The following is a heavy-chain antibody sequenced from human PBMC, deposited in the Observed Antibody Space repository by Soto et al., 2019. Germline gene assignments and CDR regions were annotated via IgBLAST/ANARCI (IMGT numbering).Heavy chain of an antibody. CDR3: AKDQGIAVSHGID. Sequence: QVQLVESGGGVVQPGRSLRLSCAASGFTFNNYGMHWVRQAPGKGLEWVAAISNDGRDKYYGDSVKGRLTISRDNSKNTVYLQMNSLRAEDTDVYYCAKDQGIAVSHGIDWGQGTMVTVSS. V-gene: IGHV3-30*18. D-gene: IGHD6-19*01. J-gene: IGHJ3*01. CDR2: ISNDGRDK. CDR1: GFTFNNYG.